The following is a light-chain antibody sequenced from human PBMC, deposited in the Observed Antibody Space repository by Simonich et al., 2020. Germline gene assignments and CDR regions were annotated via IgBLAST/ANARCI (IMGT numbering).Light chain of an antibody. Sequence: DIVMTQSQDSLAVSLGERATINCKSSQSVLYSSKNKKYLAWYQQKPGKPPKLLIYWASTRESGVPDRFSGSGSGTDFTLTISSLQAEDVAVYYCQQYYSTPITFGQGTRLEIK. J-gene: IGKJ5*01. V-gene: IGKV4-1*01. CDR1: QSVLYSSKNKKY. CDR3: QQYYSTPIT. CDR2: WAS.